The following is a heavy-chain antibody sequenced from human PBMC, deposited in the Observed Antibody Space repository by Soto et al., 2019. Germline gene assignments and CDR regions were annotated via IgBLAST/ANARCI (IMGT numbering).Heavy chain of an antibody. CDR3: AMYQPPDAFDI. V-gene: IGHV1-69*02. J-gene: IGHJ3*02. CDR1: GGTFSSYT. D-gene: IGHD2-2*01. CDR2: IIPILGIA. Sequence: QVQLVQSGAEVKKPGSSVKVSCKASGGTFSSYTISWVRQAPGQGLEWMGRIIPILGIANYAQKFQGRVTITADKSTSTAYMELSSLRSEDTAVYYCAMYQPPDAFDIWGQGTMVTVSS.